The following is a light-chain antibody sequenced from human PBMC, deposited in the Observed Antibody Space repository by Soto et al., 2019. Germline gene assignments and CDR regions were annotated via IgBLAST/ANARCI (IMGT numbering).Light chain of an antibody. CDR3: QQRSNWPPIT. CDR1: QSVSSSD. Sequence: EVVLTQSPGTLSLSPGERATLSCRASQSVSSSDLAWYQQKPGQAPRLLISGASSRATGIPDRFSGSGSGTDFTLTISSLEPEDFAVYYCQQRSNWPPITFGHGTRLEIK. CDR2: GAS. J-gene: IGKJ5*01. V-gene: IGKV3D-20*02.